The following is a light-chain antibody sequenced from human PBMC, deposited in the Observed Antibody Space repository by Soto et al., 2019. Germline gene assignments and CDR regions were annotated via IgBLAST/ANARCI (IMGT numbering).Light chain of an antibody. J-gene: IGKJ1*01. CDR2: DAS. Sequence: ESVLTQSPGSLSLSPGERATLSCRASQSVSRYLAWYQQKTGQAPRLLIYDASNRATGIPARFSGSGSGTEFTLTISSLQSEDFAVYYCQQYNNWWTFGQGTKVDI. CDR1: QSVSRY. V-gene: IGKV3-15*01. CDR3: QQYNNWWT.